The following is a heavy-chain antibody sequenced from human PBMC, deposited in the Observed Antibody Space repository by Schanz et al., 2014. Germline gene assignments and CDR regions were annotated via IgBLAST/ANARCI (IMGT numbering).Heavy chain of an antibody. CDR1: GFTVSSDH. Sequence: EVQLVESGGGFVQPGGSLGLSCVVSGFTVSSDHMSWVRQAPGKGLEWVSYIDGKSTTVYYADSVKGRFTVSRDNARNSLYLHMNTLGAEDTAVYYCARDGDRFYHNYYMDVWGKGTTVTVSS. D-gene: IGHD4-17*01. CDR3: ARDGDRFYHNYYMDV. J-gene: IGHJ6*03. V-gene: IGHV3-48*01. CDR2: IDGKSTTV.